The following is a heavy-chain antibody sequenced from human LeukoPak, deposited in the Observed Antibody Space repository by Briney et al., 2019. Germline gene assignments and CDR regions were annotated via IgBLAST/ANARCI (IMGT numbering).Heavy chain of an antibody. D-gene: IGHD1-26*01. CDR1: GGSISSSSYY. CDR2: IYYSGST. Sequence: SETLSLTCTVSGGSISSSSYYWGWIRQPPGKGLEWIGSIYYSGSTYYNPSLKSRVTISVDTSKNQFSLKLSSVTAADTAVYYCARHGERYKYFDYWGQGTLVTVSS. J-gene: IGHJ4*02. V-gene: IGHV4-39*01. CDR3: ARHGERYKYFDY.